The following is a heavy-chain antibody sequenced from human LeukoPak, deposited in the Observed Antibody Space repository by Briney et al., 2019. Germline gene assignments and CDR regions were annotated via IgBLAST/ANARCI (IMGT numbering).Heavy chain of an antibody. D-gene: IGHD3-9*01. CDR2: ISSSSSYI. CDR3: ARDLAPSKHYDILTGYSINDAFDI. V-gene: IGHV3-21*01. CDR1: GFTFSSYS. Sequence: GGSLRLSCAASGFTFSSYSMNWVRQAPGKGLEWVSSISSSSSYIYYADSVKGRFTISRDNAKKTLYLQMNSLRAEDTAVYYCARDLAPSKHYDILTGYSINDAFDIWGQGTMVTVSS. J-gene: IGHJ3*02.